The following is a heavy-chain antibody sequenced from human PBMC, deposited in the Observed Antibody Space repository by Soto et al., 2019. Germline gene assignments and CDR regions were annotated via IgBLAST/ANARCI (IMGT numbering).Heavy chain of an antibody. CDR3: ARSLWKQLDPDDAFEI. CDR2: ISAYNGNT. V-gene: IGHV1-18*01. D-gene: IGHD6-13*01. CDR1: GGTFSSYA. Sequence: ASVKVSCKASGGTFSSYAISWVRQAPGQGLEWMGWISAYNGNTNYAQKLQGRVTMTTDTSTSTAYMELRSLRSDDTAVYYCARSLWKQLDPDDAFEIWAQGKMVPVSS. J-gene: IGHJ3*02.